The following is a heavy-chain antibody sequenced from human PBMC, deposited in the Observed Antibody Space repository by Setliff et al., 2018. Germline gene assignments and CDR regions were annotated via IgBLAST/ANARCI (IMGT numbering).Heavy chain of an antibody. J-gene: IGHJ4*02. CDR1: GFTFSSYG. V-gene: IGHV3-30*02. Sequence: SGGSLRLSCAASGFTFSSYGMHWVRQAPGKGLEWVAFIRYDGSNKYYADSVKGRFTISRDNSKNTLYLQMNSLRAEDTAVYYCVRGYCSSSSCYGTMGYWGQGTLVTVSS. CDR2: IRYDGSNK. CDR3: VRGYCSSSSCYGTMGY. D-gene: IGHD2-2*01.